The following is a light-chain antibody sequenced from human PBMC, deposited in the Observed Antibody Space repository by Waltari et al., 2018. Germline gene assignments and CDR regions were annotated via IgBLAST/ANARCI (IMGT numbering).Light chain of an antibody. CDR2: DVS. CDR1: SSDVGGYNY. J-gene: IGLJ3*02. Sequence: QSALTQPRSVSGSPGQSVTIPCTGTSSDVGGYNYVSWYQQTPGNAPKFIIYDVSQRPSGVPDHFSGSKSANTASLTISGLQAEDEADYYCCSYAGRYTWVFGGGTKLTVL. V-gene: IGLV2-11*01. CDR3: CSYAGRYTWV.